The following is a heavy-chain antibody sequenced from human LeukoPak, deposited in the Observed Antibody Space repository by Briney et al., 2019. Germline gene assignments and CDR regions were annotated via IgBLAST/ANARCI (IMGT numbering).Heavy chain of an antibody. V-gene: IGHV3-48*02. CDR3: ARMWSGQQLVLGDY. CDR1: GFTFNTYN. J-gene: IGHJ4*02. Sequence: GSLRLSCAASGFTFNTYNMNWVRQAPGKGLEWVSYISSSSSTIYNADSVKGRFTISRDNAKNSLYLQMDSLRDEDTAVYYCARMWSGQQLVLGDYWGQGTLVTVSS. CDR2: ISSSSSTI. D-gene: IGHD6-13*01.